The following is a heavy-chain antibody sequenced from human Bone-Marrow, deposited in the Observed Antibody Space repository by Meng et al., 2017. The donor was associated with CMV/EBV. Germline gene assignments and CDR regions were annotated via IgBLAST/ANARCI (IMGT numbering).Heavy chain of an antibody. CDR3: AREIPPRWVVIPADTFDL. CDR2: IYYSGST. D-gene: IGHD2-21*01. J-gene: IGHJ3*01. Sequence: TDTLSRTCTVSGASISSSSYYWGWIRRPPGKGLEWIGSIYYSGSTYYNPSLKSRVTISVDTSKNQFSLKLSSVTAADTAMYYCAREIPPRWVVIPADTFDLWGQGTTVTVSS. V-gene: IGHV4-39*07. CDR1: GASISSSSYY.